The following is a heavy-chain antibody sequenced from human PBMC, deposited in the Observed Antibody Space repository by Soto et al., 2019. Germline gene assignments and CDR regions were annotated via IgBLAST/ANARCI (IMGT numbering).Heavy chain of an antibody. Sequence: QVQLQQWGAGLLKPSETLSLTCAVYGGSFSGYYWSWIRQPPGKGLEWIGEINHSGSTNYNPSLKSRVTISVDTSKNPFSLKLSSLTAADTAVYYCASHPPWNRGYSYGIGGWGPYYYYGMDVWGQGTTVTVSS. CDR3: ASHPPWNRGYSYGIGGWGPYYYYGMDV. D-gene: IGHD5-18*01. J-gene: IGHJ6*02. CDR2: INHSGST. CDR1: GGSFSGYY. V-gene: IGHV4-34*01.